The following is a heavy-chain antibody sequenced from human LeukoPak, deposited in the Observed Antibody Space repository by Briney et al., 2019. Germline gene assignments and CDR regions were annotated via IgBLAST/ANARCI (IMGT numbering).Heavy chain of an antibody. CDR1: GFTSSSYA. D-gene: IGHD6-6*01. J-gene: IGHJ6*02. CDR3: ARYISSSQLNSYYYGMDV. V-gene: IGHV3-23*01. Sequence: GGSLRLSCAASGFTSSSYAMSWVRQAPGKGLEWVSAISASGVSTYYADSVKGRFTISRDNSENTVYLQMNSLRAEDTAVYYCARYISSSQLNSYYYGMDVWGQGTTVTVSS. CDR2: ISASGVST.